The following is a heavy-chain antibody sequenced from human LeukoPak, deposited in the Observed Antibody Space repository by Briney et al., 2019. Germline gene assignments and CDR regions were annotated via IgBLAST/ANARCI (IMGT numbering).Heavy chain of an antibody. D-gene: IGHD6-13*01. J-gene: IGHJ5*02. Sequence: SETLSLTCTVSGYSISSTYCWGWIRQSPGRGLEWIGSIYHTGSTFYNPSLTSRVTISVDTSKNQFSLNLTSVTAADTAVYYCARTRIAAAIWFDPWGQGTLVTVSS. CDR3: ARTRIAAAIWFDP. CDR1: GYSISSTYC. V-gene: IGHV4-38-2*02. CDR2: IYHTGST.